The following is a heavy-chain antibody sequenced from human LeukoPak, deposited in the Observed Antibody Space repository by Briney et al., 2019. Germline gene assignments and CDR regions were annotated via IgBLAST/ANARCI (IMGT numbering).Heavy chain of an antibody. CDR2: IYYSGST. V-gene: IGHV4-39*01. J-gene: IGHJ4*02. CDR3: ARIPILYGSGSYYTYYFDY. D-gene: IGHD3-10*01. Sequence: SETLSLTCTVSGGSISSSSYYWGWIRQPPGKGLEWIGSIYYSGSTYYNPSLKSRVTISVDTSKNQFSLKLSSVTAADTAVYYCARIPILYGSGSYYTYYFDYWGQGTLVTVSS. CDR1: GGSISSSSYY.